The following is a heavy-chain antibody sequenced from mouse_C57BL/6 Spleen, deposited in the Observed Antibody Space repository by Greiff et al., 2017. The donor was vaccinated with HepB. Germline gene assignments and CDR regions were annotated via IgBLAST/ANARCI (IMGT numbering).Heavy chain of an antibody. V-gene: IGHV10-1*01. J-gene: IGHJ1*03. CDR1: GFSFNTYA. D-gene: IGHD4-1*01. CDR3: VRGNWDVGYFDV. Sequence: EVQLQQSGGGLVQPKGSLKLSCAASGFSFNTYAMNWVRQAPGKGLEWVARIRSKSNNYATYYADSVKDRFTISRDDSESMLYLQMNNLKTEDTAMYYCVRGNWDVGYFDVWGTGTTVTVSS. CDR2: IRSKSNNYAT.